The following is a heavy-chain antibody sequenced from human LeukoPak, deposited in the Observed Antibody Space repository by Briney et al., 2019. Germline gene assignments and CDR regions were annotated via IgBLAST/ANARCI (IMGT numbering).Heavy chain of an antibody. CDR3: ARVVSRYCSSTSCTFDY. Sequence: ASVKVSCKASGYTFTGYYMHWVRRAPGQGLEWMGWINPNSGGTNYAQKFQGRVTMTRDTSISTAYMELSRLRSDDTAVYYCARVVSRYCSSTSCTFDYWGQGTLVTVSS. V-gene: IGHV1-2*02. CDR1: GYTFTGYY. CDR2: INPNSGGT. J-gene: IGHJ4*02. D-gene: IGHD2-2*01.